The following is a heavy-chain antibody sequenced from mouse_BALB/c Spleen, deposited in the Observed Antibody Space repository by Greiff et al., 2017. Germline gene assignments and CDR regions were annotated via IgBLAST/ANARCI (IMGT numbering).Heavy chain of an antibody. Sequence: EVKLMESGPGLVKPSQTVSLTCTVTGISITTGNYRWSWIRQFPGNKLEWIGYIYYSGTITYNPSLTSRTTITRDTSKNQFFLEMNSLTAEDTATYYCARETGTRYFDVWGAGTTVTVSS. CDR2: IYYSGTI. D-gene: IGHD4-1*01. CDR3: ARETGTRYFDV. CDR1: GISITTGNYR. V-gene: IGHV3-5*02. J-gene: IGHJ1*01.